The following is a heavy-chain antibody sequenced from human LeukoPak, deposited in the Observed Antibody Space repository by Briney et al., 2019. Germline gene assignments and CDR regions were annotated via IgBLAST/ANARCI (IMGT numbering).Heavy chain of an antibody. V-gene: IGHV1-18*01. CDR1: GYTFTSYD. Sequence: ASVKVSCKASGYTFTSYDINWVRQATGQGLEWMGWISAYNGKTNYAQKLQGRVTMTTDTSTSTAYMELRSLRSDDTAVYYCARVHSGVISVVLRDDDAFDMWGQGTMVTVSS. J-gene: IGHJ3*02. CDR3: ARVHSGVISVVLRDDDAFDM. CDR2: ISAYNGKT. D-gene: IGHD3-10*01.